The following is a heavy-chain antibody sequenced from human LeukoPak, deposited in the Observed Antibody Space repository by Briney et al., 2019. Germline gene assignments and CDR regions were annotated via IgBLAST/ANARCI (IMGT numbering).Heavy chain of an antibody. J-gene: IGHJ4*02. CDR1: GFTVSSNY. CDR2: IYSGGST. Sequence: GGSLRLSCAASGFTVSSNYMSWVRQAPGKGLEWVSVIYSGGSTYYADSVKGRFTISRDNSKNTLYLQMNSLRAEDTAVYYCARATDYYGSGVYRYWGQGTLVTVSS. D-gene: IGHD3-10*01. CDR3: ARATDYYGSGVYRY. V-gene: IGHV3-53*01.